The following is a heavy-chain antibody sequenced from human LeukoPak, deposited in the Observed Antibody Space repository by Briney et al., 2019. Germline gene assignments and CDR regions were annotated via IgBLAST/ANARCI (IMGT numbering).Heavy chain of an antibody. D-gene: IGHD2-2*01. CDR3: AKESLRVVPSATFDY. CDR1: GFTFSNSA. CDR2: ISGSGGST. V-gene: IGHV3-23*01. J-gene: IGHJ4*02. Sequence: GGSLRLSCAASGFTFSNSAMSWVRQAPGKGLEWVSTISGSGGSTYYADSVKGRFTISRDNSKSTVYLQINSLIAEDTAVYYCAKESLRVVPSATFDYWGQGTLVTVSS.